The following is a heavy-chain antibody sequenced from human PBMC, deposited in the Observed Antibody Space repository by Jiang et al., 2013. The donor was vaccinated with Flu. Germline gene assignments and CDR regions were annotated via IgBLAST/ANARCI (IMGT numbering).Heavy chain of an antibody. CDR3: ASYKYYYDSSGYYGWFDP. CDR2: INHSGST. CDR1: GGSFSGYY. Sequence: LLKPSETLSLTCAVYGGSFSGYYWSWIRQPPGKGLEWIGEINHSGSTNYNPSLKSRVTISVDTSKNQFSLKLSSVTAADTAVYYCASYKYYYDSSGYYGWFDPWGQGTLVTVSS. D-gene: IGHD3-22*01. J-gene: IGHJ5*02. V-gene: IGHV4-34*01.